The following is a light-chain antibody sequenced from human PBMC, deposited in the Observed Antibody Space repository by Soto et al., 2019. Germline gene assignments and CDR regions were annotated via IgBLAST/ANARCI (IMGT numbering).Light chain of an antibody. CDR2: EVS. Sequence: QSVLTQPPSASGSPGQSVTISCTGTSSDVGGYSSVAWFQHHPGKAPKLMIYEVSKRPSGVPDRFSGSKSGNTASLTVSGLQAEDEADYYCISYAGSNNYVFGTGTKLTVL. J-gene: IGLJ1*01. CDR3: ISYAGSNNYV. V-gene: IGLV2-8*01. CDR1: SSDVGGYSS.